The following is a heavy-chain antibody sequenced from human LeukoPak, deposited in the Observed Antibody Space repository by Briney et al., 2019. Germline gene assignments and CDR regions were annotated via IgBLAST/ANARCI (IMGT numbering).Heavy chain of an antibody. CDR1: EFTFSKYG. V-gene: IGHV3-30*02. D-gene: IGHD3-10*01. Sequence: PGGSLRLSCAASEFTFSKYGMHWVRQAPGKGLEWVTYIRSDESDKYYADSVKGRFTISRDTAKVTLYLQMNSLAVEDTAIYYCAKESASFHASGASFDSWGQGTLVTVSS. CDR3: AKESASFHASGASFDS. CDR2: IRSDESDK. J-gene: IGHJ4*02.